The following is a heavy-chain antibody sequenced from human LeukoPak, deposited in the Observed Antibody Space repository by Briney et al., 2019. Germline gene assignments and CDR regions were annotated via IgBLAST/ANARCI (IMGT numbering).Heavy chain of an antibody. CDR3: ARGGSTSTLFDY. Sequence: GGSLRLSCAASGFSFGSAWLSWVRRSPGKGLEWVSYISSSSSTIYYANSVKGRFTISRDNAKNSLYLQMNSLRAEDTAVYYCARGGSTSTLFDYWGQGTLVTVSS. J-gene: IGHJ4*02. CDR1: GFSFGSAW. CDR2: ISSSSSTI. V-gene: IGHV3-48*01. D-gene: IGHD2-2*01.